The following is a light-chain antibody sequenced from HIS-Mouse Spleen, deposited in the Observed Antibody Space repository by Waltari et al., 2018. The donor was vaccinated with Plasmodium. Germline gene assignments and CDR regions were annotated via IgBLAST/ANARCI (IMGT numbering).Light chain of an antibody. J-gene: IGKJ1*01. Sequence: DIQMPQSPSTLSASLGDRVPITCRASQSISSRLAWYQQKPRKAPKLLIYQASSLESGVPSRFSGSGSGTEFTLTISSLQPDDFATYYCQQYNSYSWTFGQGTKVEIK. V-gene: IGKV1-5*03. CDR3: QQYNSYSWT. CDR2: QAS. CDR1: QSISSR.